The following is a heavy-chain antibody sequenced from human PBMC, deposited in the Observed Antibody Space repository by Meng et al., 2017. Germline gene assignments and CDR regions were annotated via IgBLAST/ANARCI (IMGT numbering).Heavy chain of an antibody. V-gene: IGHV4-4*02. CDR3: ARGTDYGDYYFDY. D-gene: IGHD4-17*01. CDR1: VCSISSSNW. CDR2: IYHSGST. Sequence: QTSAPGLLNPSGTLSLTCAVSVCSISSSNWWSWVRQPPGKGLEWIGEIYHSGSTNYNPSLKSRVTISVDKSKNQFSLKLSSVTAADTAVYYCARGTDYGDYYFDYWGQGTLVPSPQ. J-gene: IGHJ4*02.